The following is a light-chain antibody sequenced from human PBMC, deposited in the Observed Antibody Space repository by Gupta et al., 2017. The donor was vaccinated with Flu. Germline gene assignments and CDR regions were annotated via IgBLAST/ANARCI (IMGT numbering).Light chain of an antibody. J-gene: IGKJ4*01. CDR2: AAS. CDR3: QQTSTAPLT. Sequence: PSSLSASVGDRVTIAFRAGQTITTYLNWYQQKPGKAPKLLVYAASSLRSGVPSRFSGSGSGTDFSLTISSLQPEDFATYYCQQTSTAPLTFGGGTKVEI. CDR1: QTITTY. V-gene: IGKV1-39*01.